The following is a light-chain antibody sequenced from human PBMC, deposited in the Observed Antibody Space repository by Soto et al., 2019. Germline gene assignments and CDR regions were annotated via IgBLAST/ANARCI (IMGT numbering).Light chain of an antibody. CDR2: DVS. J-gene: IGLJ1*01. V-gene: IGLV2-11*01. CDR1: SSDVGGYNY. Sequence: TRTQPRSVSVSLGLSVTISSTGTSSDVGGYNYVSWYQQHPGKAPKLMIYDVSKRPSGVPDRFSGSKSGNTASLTISGLQAEDEADYYCCSYAGSYTLYVFGTGTKVTVL. CDR3: CSYAGSYTLYV.